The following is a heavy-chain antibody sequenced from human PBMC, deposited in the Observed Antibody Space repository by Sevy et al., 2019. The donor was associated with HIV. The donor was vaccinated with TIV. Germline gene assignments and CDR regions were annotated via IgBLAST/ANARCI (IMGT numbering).Heavy chain of an antibody. CDR3: AKNTAAVGTGGFDY. CDR2: IQYDGRNT. V-gene: IGHV3-30*02. J-gene: IGHJ4*02. CDR1: GFTFNNYN. Sequence: GGSLRLSCATSGFTFNNYNMNWVRQAPGKGLEWVTFIQYDGRNTHYADSVKGRFTISRDNSKNMLYLQMNSLRGDDTAVYYCAKNTAAVGTGGFDYWGQGALVTVSS. D-gene: IGHD6-13*01.